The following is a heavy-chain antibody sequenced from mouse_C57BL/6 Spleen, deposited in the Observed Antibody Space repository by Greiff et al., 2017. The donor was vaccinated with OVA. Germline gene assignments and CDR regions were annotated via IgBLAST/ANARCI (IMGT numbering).Heavy chain of an antibody. CDR1: GYTFTDYY. CDR3: ARSFYDYEDFDY. V-gene: IGHV1-19*01. J-gene: IGHJ2*01. D-gene: IGHD2-4*01. Sequence: EVKVVESGPVLVKPGASVKMSCKASGYTFTDYYMNWVKQSHGKSLEWIGVINPYNGGTSYNQKFKGKATLTVDKSSSTAYMELNSLTSEDSAVYYCARSFYDYEDFDYWGQGTTLTVSS. CDR2: INPYNGGT.